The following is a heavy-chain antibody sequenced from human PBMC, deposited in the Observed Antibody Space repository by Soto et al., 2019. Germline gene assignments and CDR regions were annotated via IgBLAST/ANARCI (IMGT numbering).Heavy chain of an antibody. CDR1: GWTFSNYA. CDR2: ISGSGGST. D-gene: IGHD6-13*01. J-gene: IGHJ4*02. V-gene: IGHV3-23*01. Sequence: GGSLRLSGAASGWTFSNYAVTWVRQAPGKGLEWVSTISGSGGSTYYADSVKGRFTISRDNSKNTLYLQMNSLRAEDTAVYYCAKDQGSSWYEIDYWGQGTLVTVSS. CDR3: AKDQGSSWYEIDY.